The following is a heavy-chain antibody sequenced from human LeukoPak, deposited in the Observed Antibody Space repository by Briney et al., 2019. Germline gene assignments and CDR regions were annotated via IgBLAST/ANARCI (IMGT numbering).Heavy chain of an antibody. CDR1: GGSFSGYY. V-gene: IGHV4-34*01. D-gene: IGHD6-6*01. Sequence: SETLSLTCAVYGGSFSGYYWSWIRQPPGKGLEWIGEINQSGSTNYNPSLKSRVTISVDTSKNQFSLKLSSVTAADTAVYYCARGRSIAARRAQRYYYYMDVWGKGTTVTVSS. CDR2: INQSGST. CDR3: ARGRSIAARRAQRYYYYMDV. J-gene: IGHJ6*03.